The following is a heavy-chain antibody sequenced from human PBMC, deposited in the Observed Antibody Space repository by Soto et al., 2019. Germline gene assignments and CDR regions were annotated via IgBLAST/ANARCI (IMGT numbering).Heavy chain of an antibody. J-gene: IGHJ4*02. CDR3: ARGFSNYYDSSGYLGY. CDR1: GGTFSSYA. D-gene: IGHD3-22*01. CDR2: IIPIFGTA. V-gene: IGHV1-69*13. Sequence: GASVKVSCKXSGGTFSSYAISWVRQAPGQGLEWMGGIIPIFGTANYAQKFQGRVTITADESTSTAYMELSSLRSEDTAVYYCARGFSNYYDSSGYLGYWGQGTLVTVSS.